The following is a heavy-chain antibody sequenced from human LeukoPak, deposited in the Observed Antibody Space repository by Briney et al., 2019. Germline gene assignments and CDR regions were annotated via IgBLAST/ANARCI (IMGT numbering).Heavy chain of an antibody. D-gene: IGHD3-3*01. CDR1: GYTFTNYW. CDR2: ICPGDSDT. V-gene: IGHV5-51*01. CDR3: ARHSDFWSGYYMDY. J-gene: IGHJ4*02. Sequence: GESLKISCQGSGYTFTNYWIGWVRQMPGKGLEWMGIICPGDSDTRYSPSFQGQVTISADKSISTAYLQWSSLKASDTAMYYCARHSDFWSGYYMDYWGQGTLVTVSS.